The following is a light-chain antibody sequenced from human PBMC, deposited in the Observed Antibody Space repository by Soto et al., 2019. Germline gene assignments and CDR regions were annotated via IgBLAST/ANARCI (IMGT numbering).Light chain of an antibody. J-gene: IGKJ1*01. CDR3: QHYNSYSEA. CDR1: QGIRND. V-gene: IGKV1-6*01. CDR2: AAS. Sequence: AIQRTQSPSCLCASVGGRVTITCRASQGIRNDLGWYQQKPGKAPKLLIYAASSLQSGVPSRFSGSGSGTEFTLTISSLRPDDFATYYCQHYNSYSEAFGQGTKVDIK.